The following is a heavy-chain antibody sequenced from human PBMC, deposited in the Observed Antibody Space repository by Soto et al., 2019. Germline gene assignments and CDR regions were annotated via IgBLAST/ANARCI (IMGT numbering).Heavy chain of an antibody. D-gene: IGHD1-26*01. V-gene: IGHV1-46*01. CDR1: GYPFTSDY. Sequence: GSVKVYWKASGYPFTSDYMHLVRQAPGQGLEWMGIINPSGGSTSYAQKFQGRVTMTRDTSTSTVYMELSSLRSEDTAVYYCARDQGATTPFDYWGQGTLVTGSS. CDR3: ARDQGATTPFDY. CDR2: INPSGGST. J-gene: IGHJ4*02.